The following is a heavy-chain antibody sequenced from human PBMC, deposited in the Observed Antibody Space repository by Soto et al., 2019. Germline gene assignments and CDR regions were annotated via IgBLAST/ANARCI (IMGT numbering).Heavy chain of an antibody. CDR3: ARDGIKHMATTGYYYYYGMDV. V-gene: IGHV1-69*01. J-gene: IGHJ6*02. CDR1: GGTFSSYA. CDR2: IIPIFGTA. D-gene: IGHD4-17*01. Sequence: QVQLVQSGAEVKKPGSSVKVSCKASGGTFSSYAISWVRQAPGQGLEWMGGIIPIFGTANYAQKFQGRVTITADESTSTAYMELSSLRSEDTAVYYCARDGIKHMATTGYYYYYGMDVWGQGTTVTVSS.